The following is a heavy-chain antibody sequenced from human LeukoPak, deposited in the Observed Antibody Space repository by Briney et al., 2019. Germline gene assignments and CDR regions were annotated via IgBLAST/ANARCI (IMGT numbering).Heavy chain of an antibody. CDR1: GYTFTGYY. CDR2: INPNSGGT. D-gene: IGHD6-13*01. J-gene: IGHJ5*02. CDR3: ARGRKTVAAGFDP. Sequence: ASVKVSCKASGYTFTGYYMHWVRQAPGQGLEWMGWINPNSGGTNYAQKFQGRVTMTRDTSISTAYMELSSLRSEDTAVYYCARGRKTVAAGFDPWGQGTLVTVSS. V-gene: IGHV1-2*02.